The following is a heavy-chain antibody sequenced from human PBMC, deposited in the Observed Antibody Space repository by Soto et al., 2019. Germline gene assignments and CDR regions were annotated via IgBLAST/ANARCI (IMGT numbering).Heavy chain of an antibody. J-gene: IGHJ4*02. Sequence: PSETLSLTCGVYGGSFNGYYWTWIRQPPGKGLEWIGEINHSGIANYNPSLKRRVTISVDTSKNQFSLEWRSVTAADTAVYYCARGNDYYYDSSGSYDYWGQGTLVTVSS. CDR2: INHSGIA. CDR3: ARGNDYYYDSSGSYDY. D-gene: IGHD3-22*01. V-gene: IGHV4-34*01. CDR1: GGSFNGYY.